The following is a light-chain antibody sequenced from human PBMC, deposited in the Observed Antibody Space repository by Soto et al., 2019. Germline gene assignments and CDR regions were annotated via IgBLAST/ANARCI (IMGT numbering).Light chain of an antibody. CDR2: DAS. CDR1: QSISSW. Sequence: DIQMTQSPSTLSASVGNRVTNTCRDSQSISSWLAWYQQKSGKAPKLLIYDASSFESGVSSRFSGSGSVTEFTFTICSLQPDDFATYYCQQYNSYSGTFGQGTKVDIK. J-gene: IGKJ1*01. V-gene: IGKV1-5*01. CDR3: QQYNSYSGT.